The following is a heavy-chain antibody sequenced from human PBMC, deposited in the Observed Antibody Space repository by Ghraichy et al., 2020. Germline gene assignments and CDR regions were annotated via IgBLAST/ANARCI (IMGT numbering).Heavy chain of an antibody. D-gene: IGHD3-22*01. CDR2: ISAYNGNT. CDR1: GYTFTSYG. Sequence: ASVKVSCKASGYTFTSYGISWVRQAPGQGLEWMGWISAYNGNTNYAQKLQGRVTMTTDTSTSTAYMELRSLRSDDTAVYYCARDKAYYYDSSGYYYSDTFDYWGQGTLVTVSS. CDR3: ARDKAYYYDSSGYYYSDTFDY. V-gene: IGHV1-18*04. J-gene: IGHJ4*02.